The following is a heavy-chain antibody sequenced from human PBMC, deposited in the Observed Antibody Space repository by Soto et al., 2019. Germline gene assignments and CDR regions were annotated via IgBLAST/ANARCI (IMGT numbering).Heavy chain of an antibody. CDR2: IVPIFGTT. CDR1: GGTFSNYA. J-gene: IGHJ6*02. Sequence: QVQLVQSGAEVKKPGSSVKVSCKVSGGTFSNYAIDWVRLAPGHGLEWMGGIVPIFGTTYYTQKFQGRATSITDDSTTTAYLEMSSLRSEDTAIYCCARVEAVAGLYNYHGLDVWGQGTAVTVSS. V-gene: IGHV1-69*05. D-gene: IGHD6-19*01. CDR3: ARVEAVAGLYNYHGLDV.